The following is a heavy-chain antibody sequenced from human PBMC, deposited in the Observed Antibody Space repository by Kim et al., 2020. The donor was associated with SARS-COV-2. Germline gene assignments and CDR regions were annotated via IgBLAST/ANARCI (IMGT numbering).Heavy chain of an antibody. J-gene: IGHJ3*02. CDR2: ISWNSGSI. D-gene: IGHD6-19*01. V-gene: IGHV3-9*01. CDR1: GFTFEDYA. CDR3: AKAGEGGSSGWYRAFDI. Sequence: GGSLRLSCAASGFTFEDYAMHWVRQAPGKGLEWVSGISWNSGSIGYADSVKGRFTISRDNAKNSLYLQMNSLRAEDTALYYCAKAGEGGSSGWYRAFDIWGQGTMVTVSS.